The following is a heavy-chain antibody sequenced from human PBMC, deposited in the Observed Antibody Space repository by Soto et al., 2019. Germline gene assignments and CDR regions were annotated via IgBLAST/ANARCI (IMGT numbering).Heavy chain of an antibody. Sequence: SETLSLTCAVYCGSFSGYYWSWIRQPPGKGLEWIGEINHSGSTNYNPSLKSRVTISVDASKNQFSLKLSSVTAADTAVYYCARGQGSSSSVYYYYGMDVWGQGTTVTVSS. CDR3: ARGQGSSSSVYYYYGMDV. J-gene: IGHJ6*02. CDR2: INHSGST. CDR1: CGSFSGYY. V-gene: IGHV4-34*01. D-gene: IGHD6-6*01.